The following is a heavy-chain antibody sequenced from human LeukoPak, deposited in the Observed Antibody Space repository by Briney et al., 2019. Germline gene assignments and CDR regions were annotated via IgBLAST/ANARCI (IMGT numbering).Heavy chain of an antibody. V-gene: IGHV1-3*01. J-gene: IGHJ5*01. D-gene: IGHD3-10*01. CDR3: ARSVLLWFGDPTPTLGS. Sequence: GASVKVSCKASGYTFTSYAMHWVRQAPGQRLEWMGWINAGNGNTKYSQKFQGRVTITRDTSASTAYMEPSSLRSEDTAVYYCARSVLLWFGDPTPTLGSSGHGTLVTASS. CDR2: INAGNGNT. CDR1: GYTFTSYA.